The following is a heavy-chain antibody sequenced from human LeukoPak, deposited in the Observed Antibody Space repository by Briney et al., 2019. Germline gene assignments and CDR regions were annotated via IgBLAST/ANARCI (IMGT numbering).Heavy chain of an antibody. V-gene: IGHV3-7*01. CDR1: GFTFSSYW. CDR2: IKQDGSEK. Sequence: PGGSLRLSCAASGFTFSSYWMSWVRQAPGKGLEWVANIKQDGSEKYYVDSVKGRFTISRDNAKNSLYLQMNSLRAEDTAVYYCARLVHYYGSGRSPYYFDYWGQGTLVTISS. CDR3: ARLVHYYGSGRSPYYFDY. J-gene: IGHJ4*02. D-gene: IGHD3-10*01.